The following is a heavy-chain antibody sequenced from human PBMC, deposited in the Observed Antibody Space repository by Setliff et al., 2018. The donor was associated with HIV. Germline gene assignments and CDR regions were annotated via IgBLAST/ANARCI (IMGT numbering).Heavy chain of an antibody. Sequence: GGSLRLSCAASGFTFRDYGMNWVRQAPGKGLEWVAFIRYDASQTYYEDSVKGRFTISRDNSKNTLYLQINSLRPEDTAVYFCAKDISGWFSRQGSDYWGQGTLVTVSS. CDR1: GFTFRDYG. CDR2: IRYDASQT. V-gene: IGHV3-30*02. J-gene: IGHJ4*02. D-gene: IGHD6-13*01. CDR3: AKDISGWFSRQGSDY.